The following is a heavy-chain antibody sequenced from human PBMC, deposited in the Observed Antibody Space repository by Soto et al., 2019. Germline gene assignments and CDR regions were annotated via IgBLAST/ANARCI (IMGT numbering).Heavy chain of an antibody. V-gene: IGHV4-30-4*01. Sequence: NPSETLSLTCTVSGGSISSGDYYWSWIRQPPGKGLEWIGYIYYSGSTYYNPSLKSRVTISVDTSKNQFSLKLSSVTAADTAVYYCARVRGCSGGSCYERIRGWFDPWGQGTLVTVSS. CDR2: IYYSGST. CDR1: GGSISSGDYY. J-gene: IGHJ5*02. D-gene: IGHD2-15*01. CDR3: ARVRGCSGGSCYERIRGWFDP.